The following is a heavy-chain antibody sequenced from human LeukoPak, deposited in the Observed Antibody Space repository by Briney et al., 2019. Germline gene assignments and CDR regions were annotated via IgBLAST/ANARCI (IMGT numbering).Heavy chain of an antibody. Sequence: SETLSLTCAVYGGSFSGYYWSWIRQPPGKGLEWIGEINHSGSTNYNPSLKSRVTISVDTSKNQFSLKLSSVTDADTAVYYCAREGYSGYDRSSYWGQGTLVTVSS. D-gene: IGHD5-12*01. CDR2: INHSGST. CDR3: AREGYSGYDRSSY. V-gene: IGHV4-34*01. CDR1: GGSFSGYY. J-gene: IGHJ4*02.